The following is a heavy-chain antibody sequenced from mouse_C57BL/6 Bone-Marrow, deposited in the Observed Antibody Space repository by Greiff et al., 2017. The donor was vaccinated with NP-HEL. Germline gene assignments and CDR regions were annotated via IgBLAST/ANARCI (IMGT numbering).Heavy chain of an antibody. CDR2: ISSGSSTI. CDR3: ARRHYGSSHYFDY. Sequence: EVKLVESGGGLVKPGGSLKLSCAASGFTFSDYGMHWVRQAPEKGLEWVAYISSGSSTIYYADTVKGRFTISRDNAKNTLFLQMTSLRSEDTAMYYCARRHYGSSHYFDYWGQGTTLTVSS. D-gene: IGHD1-1*01. CDR1: GFTFSDYG. V-gene: IGHV5-17*01. J-gene: IGHJ2*01.